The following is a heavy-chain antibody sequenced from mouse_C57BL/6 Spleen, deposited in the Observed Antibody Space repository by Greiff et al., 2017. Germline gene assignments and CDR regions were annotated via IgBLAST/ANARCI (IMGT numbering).Heavy chain of an antibody. Sequence: QVQLQQPGAELVRPGSSVKLSCKASGYTFTSYWMDWVKQRPGQGLEWIGNIYPSDSETHYNQKFKDKATLTVDKSSSTAYMQLSSLTSEDYAVYYCARSGLTGTYYLDYWGQGTTLTVSS. V-gene: IGHV1-61*01. CDR2: IYPSDSET. CDR3: ARSGLTGTYYLDY. D-gene: IGHD4-1*01. CDR1: GYTFTSYW. J-gene: IGHJ2*01.